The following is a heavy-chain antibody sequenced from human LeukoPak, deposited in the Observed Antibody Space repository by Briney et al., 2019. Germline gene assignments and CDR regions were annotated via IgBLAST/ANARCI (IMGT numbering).Heavy chain of an antibody. CDR2: IYYSGST. J-gene: IGHJ3*02. CDR3: ARHVIIRAARGAFDI. CDR1: GGSISSYY. Sequence: KPSETLSLTCTVSGGSISSYYWSWIRQPPGKGLEWIGYIYYSGSTNYNPSLKSRVTISVDTSKNQFSLKLSPVTAADTAVYYCARHVIIRAARGAFDIWGQGTMVTVSS. D-gene: IGHD2/OR15-2a*01. V-gene: IGHV4-59*08.